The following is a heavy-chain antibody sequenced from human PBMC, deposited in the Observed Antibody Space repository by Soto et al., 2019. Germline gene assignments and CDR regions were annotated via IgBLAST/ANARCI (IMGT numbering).Heavy chain of an antibody. CDR2: IRSDGSNA. CDR1: GFTFSSYW. V-gene: IGHV3-74*03. Sequence: GGSLRLSCAASGFTFSSYWMHWVRQAPGKGLVWVSRIRSDGSNAEYADSVKGRFTISKDNAKNSVYLQMDSLRAEDTAIYHCAKRRLNTITSLSDYWGQGVQVTVSS. J-gene: IGHJ4*02. CDR3: AKRRLNTITSLSDY. D-gene: IGHD2-2*01.